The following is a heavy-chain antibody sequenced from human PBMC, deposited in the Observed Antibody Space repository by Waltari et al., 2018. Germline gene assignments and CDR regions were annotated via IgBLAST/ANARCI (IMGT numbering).Heavy chain of an antibody. CDR1: GGSFSGYY. CDR2: INHSGST. Sequence: QVQLQQWGAGLLKPSETLSLTCAVYGGSFSGYYWSWIRQPPGKGLEWIGEINHSGSTNYNPSLKRRVTIPVDTSKNQFSLKVNSVTAADTAVYYCARFRITMIVADAFDIWGQGTMVTVSS. CDR3: ARFRITMIVADAFDI. J-gene: IGHJ3*02. V-gene: IGHV4-34*01. D-gene: IGHD3-22*01.